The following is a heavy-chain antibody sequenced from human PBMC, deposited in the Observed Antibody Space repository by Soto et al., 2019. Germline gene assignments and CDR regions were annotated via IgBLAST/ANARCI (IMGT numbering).Heavy chain of an antibody. J-gene: IGHJ4*02. CDR1: GFSFSNYG. V-gene: IGHV3-30*18. D-gene: IGHD2-8*01. CDR2: ISYDGSSK. Sequence: GGSLRLSCAASGFSFSNYGMHWVRQAPGKGLEWVAVISYDGSSKYHADSVEGRFTISRDNSKNTLHLPMNSLRAEDTAVYYCSKDRRGGRAVLDSWGQGTPVTVSS. CDR3: SKDRRGGRAVLDS.